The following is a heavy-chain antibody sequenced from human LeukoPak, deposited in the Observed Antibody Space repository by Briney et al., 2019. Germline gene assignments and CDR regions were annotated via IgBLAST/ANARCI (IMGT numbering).Heavy chain of an antibody. D-gene: IGHD2-2*01. J-gene: IGHJ4*02. CDR1: GFTFSSYA. CDR3: ARDHRGYCSSTSCPEGY. V-gene: IGHV3-30-3*01. Sequence: GRSLRLSCAASGFTFSSYAMHWVLQAPGKGLEWVAVISYDGSNKYYADSVKGRFTISRDNSKNTLYLQMNSLRAEDTAVYYCARDHRGYCSSTSCPEGYWGQGTLVTVSS. CDR2: ISYDGSNK.